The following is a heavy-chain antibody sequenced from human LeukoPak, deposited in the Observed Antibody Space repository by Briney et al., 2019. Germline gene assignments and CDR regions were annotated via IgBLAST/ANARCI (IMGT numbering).Heavy chain of an antibody. J-gene: IGHJ5*02. V-gene: IGHV4-59*01. CDR3: GRAGRHCSGGSCYGENWLDP. CDR1: GGSLSSYY. Sequence: PSETLSLTCTVSGGSLSSYYWNWIRQPPGKGLEWLGDIHSSGNTRYNPSLRSRVTMSVDTSKNQFSLKLSSVTAADTAVYYCGRAGRHCSGGSCYGENWLDPWGQGTLVTVSS. CDR2: IHSSGNT. D-gene: IGHD2-15*01.